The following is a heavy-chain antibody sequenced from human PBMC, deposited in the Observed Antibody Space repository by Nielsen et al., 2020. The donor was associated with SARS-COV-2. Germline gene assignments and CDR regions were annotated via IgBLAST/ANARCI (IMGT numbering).Heavy chain of an antibody. CDR2: VFFSRT. Sequence: SETLSLTCTVSGSYISSYWWSWIRQSPGKGLEWIGYVFFSRTKYNPSLRSRASISADTSQNQFSPTLDSVTTGDTAVYYCARGNSGSDLPDYWGQGILVTVPS. CDR1: GSYISSYW. CDR3: ARGNSGSDLPDY. V-gene: IGHV4-59*01. D-gene: IGHD5-12*01. J-gene: IGHJ4*02.